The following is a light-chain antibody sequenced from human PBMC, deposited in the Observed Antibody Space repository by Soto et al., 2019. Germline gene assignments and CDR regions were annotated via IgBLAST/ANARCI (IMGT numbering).Light chain of an antibody. CDR2: DAS. Sequence: HQSPSPSTLPASLGDRVTIPLRASQTISTWMAWYQQKPGKAPKLLVYDASTLQSGVPSRFSGSGSGTEFTLTISSLQPDDFATYYCQHYNSYSEAFGQGTKVDI. J-gene: IGKJ1*01. V-gene: IGKV1-5*01. CDR3: QHYNSYSEA. CDR1: QTISTW.